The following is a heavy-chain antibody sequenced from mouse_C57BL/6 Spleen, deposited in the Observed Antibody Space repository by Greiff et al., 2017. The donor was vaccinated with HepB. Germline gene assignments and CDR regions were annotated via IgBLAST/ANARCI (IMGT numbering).Heavy chain of an antibody. CDR3: ARRDYGSSPGGFDV. CDR1: GFTFSDYG. Sequence: EVHLVESGGGLVKPGGSLKLSCAASGFTFSDYGMHWVRQAPEKGLEWVAYISSGSSTIYYADTVKGRFTISRDNAKNTLFLQMTSLRSEDTAMYYCARRDYGSSPGGFDVWGTGTTVTVSS. J-gene: IGHJ1*03. D-gene: IGHD1-1*01. V-gene: IGHV5-17*01. CDR2: ISSGSSTI.